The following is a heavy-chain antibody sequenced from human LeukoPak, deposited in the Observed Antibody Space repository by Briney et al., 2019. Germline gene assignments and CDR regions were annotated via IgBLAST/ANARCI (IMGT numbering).Heavy chain of an antibody. D-gene: IGHD6-25*01. V-gene: IGHV3-7*03. CDR3: ARGSGWLGY. CDR1: AFTFSNYW. Sequence: GGSLRLSCAASAFTFSNYWMSWVRQAPGKGLEWVANIKQDGSEKKYMESVKGRFTISRDNAKNSLYLQMNSLGVDDMAVYYCARGSGWLGYWGQGTLVTVSS. J-gene: IGHJ4*02. CDR2: IKQDGSEK.